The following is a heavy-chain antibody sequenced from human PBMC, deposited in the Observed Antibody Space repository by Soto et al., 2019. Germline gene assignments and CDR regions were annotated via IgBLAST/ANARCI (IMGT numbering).Heavy chain of an antibody. V-gene: IGHV1-18*01. Sequence: ASVKVSCKASGYTFTSYGISWVRQAPGHGLEWMGWISAYNGNTNYAQKLQGRVTMTTDTSTSTAYMELRSLRSDDTAVYYCARVPPIDYYDSSGYAFDIWGQGTMVTVSS. J-gene: IGHJ3*02. CDR1: GYTFTSYG. D-gene: IGHD3-22*01. CDR2: ISAYNGNT. CDR3: ARVPPIDYYDSSGYAFDI.